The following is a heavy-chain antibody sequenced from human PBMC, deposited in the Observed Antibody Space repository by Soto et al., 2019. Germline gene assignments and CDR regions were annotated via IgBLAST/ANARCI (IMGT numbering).Heavy chain of an antibody. CDR2: IYYSGNT. CDR1: GGSISSGGYY. J-gene: IGHJ4*02. Sequence: QVQLQESGPGLVKPSQTLSLTCTVSGGSISSGGYYWSWIRQHPGKGLEWIGYIYYSGNTYYNPSLKSRVIISVDTSKNQFSLKLSSVAAADTAVYYCAAWVPVTGAFDYWGQGTLVTVSS. CDR3: AAWVPVTGAFDY. V-gene: IGHV4-31*03. D-gene: IGHD3-10*01.